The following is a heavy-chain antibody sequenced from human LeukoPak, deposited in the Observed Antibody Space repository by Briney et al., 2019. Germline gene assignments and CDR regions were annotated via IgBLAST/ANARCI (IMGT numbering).Heavy chain of an antibody. J-gene: IGHJ1*01. D-gene: IGHD3-3*01. V-gene: IGHV4-59*08. Sequence: SETLSLTCTVSGGSISSYYWSWIRQPPGKGLEWIGYVHYSGATNYNPSLKSRVTMSVDTSKDQFSLKLSSVNAADTAMYYCARHRSPLESFHHWGQGTLVTVSS. CDR3: ARHRSPLESFHH. CDR2: VHYSGAT. CDR1: GGSISSYY.